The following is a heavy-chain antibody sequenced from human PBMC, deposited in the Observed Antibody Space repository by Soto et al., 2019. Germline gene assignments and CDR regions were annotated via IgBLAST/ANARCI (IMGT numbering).Heavy chain of an antibody. J-gene: IGHJ4*02. CDR1: GFTFSSYA. Sequence: EVQLLESGGGLVQPGGSLRLSCAASGFTFSSYAMNWVRQAPGKGLEWVSTISDSGGSTYYADSVKGRFTISRDNSKNTLYLYMNTLRAEDTAVYYCANCLFDYWGQGSLVTVSS. CDR3: ANCLFDY. CDR2: ISDSGGST. D-gene: IGHD2-21*01. V-gene: IGHV3-23*01.